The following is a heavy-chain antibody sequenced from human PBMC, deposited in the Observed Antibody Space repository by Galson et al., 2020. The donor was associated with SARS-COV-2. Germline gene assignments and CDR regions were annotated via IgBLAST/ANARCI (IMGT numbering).Heavy chain of an antibody. J-gene: IGHJ5*02. D-gene: IGHD3-16*01. CDR2: ISWNGGRI. V-gene: IGHV3-9*01. CDR1: GFTFADYA. Sequence: GGSLRLSSAASGFTFADYAMHWVRQAPGKGLEWVSGISWNGGRIAYADSVKGRFTISRDNSKNSLYLQMNSLRPEDTALYYCTKGWGVSWGQGTLVTVSS. CDR3: TKGWGVS.